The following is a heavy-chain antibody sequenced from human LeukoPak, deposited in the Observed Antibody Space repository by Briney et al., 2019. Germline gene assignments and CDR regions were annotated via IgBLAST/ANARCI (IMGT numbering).Heavy chain of an antibody. D-gene: IGHD5-18*01. V-gene: IGHV4-39*07. J-gene: IGHJ6*02. CDR1: GGSISSSSYY. Sequence: RPSETLSLTCTVSGGSISSSSYYWGWIRQPPGKGLEWIGSIYYSGSTYYNPSLKSRVTISVDTSKNQFSLKLSSVTAADTAVYYCAKLPRYSYGLYYYYGMDVWGQGTTVTVSS. CDR2: IYYSGST. CDR3: AKLPRYSYGLYYYYGMDV.